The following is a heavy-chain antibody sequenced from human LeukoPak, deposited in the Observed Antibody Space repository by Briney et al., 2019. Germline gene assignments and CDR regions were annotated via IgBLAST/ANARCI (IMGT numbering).Heavy chain of an antibody. V-gene: IGHV3-53*01. CDR1: GFTVSSNY. CDR2: IYSGGST. D-gene: IGHD3-22*01. J-gene: IGHJ4*02. CDR3: AREDSSGYYSRGFDY. Sequence: GGSLRLSCAASGFTVSSNYMSWVRQAPGKGLEWVSVIYSGGSTYYADSVKGRFTISRDNSKNTLYLQMNSLRAEDTAVYYCAREDSSGYYSRGFDYWGQGTLVTVSS.